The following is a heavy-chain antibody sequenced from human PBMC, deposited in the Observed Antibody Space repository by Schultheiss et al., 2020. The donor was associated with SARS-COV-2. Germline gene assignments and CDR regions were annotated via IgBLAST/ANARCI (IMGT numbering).Heavy chain of an antibody. CDR2: IGTAGDP. V-gene: IGHV3-13*05. J-gene: IGHJ4*02. CDR1: GFTFSNFD. Sequence: GASLKISCAASGFTFSNFDMHWVRQATGKGLEWVSTIGTAGDPYYPDSVKGRFAISRDNAKNSLYLQMNSLRAEDTAVYYCARVADTYYYDSCPDYWGQGTLVTVSS. CDR3: ARVADTYYYDSCPDY. D-gene: IGHD3-22*01.